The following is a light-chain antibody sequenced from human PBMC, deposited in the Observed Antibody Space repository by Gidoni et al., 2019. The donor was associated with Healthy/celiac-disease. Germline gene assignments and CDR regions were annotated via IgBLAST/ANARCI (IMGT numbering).Light chain of an antibody. Sequence: DIQMTQSPSTLSASVGDRVTITCRASQSISNWLAWYQQKPGKAPKLLIYKASSLESGVPSRFSGSGSGTEFTLTISSLQPDDFATYYCQHYNSYFALTFXGXTKVEIK. CDR3: QHYNSYFALT. V-gene: IGKV1-5*03. CDR2: KAS. CDR1: QSISNW. J-gene: IGKJ4*01.